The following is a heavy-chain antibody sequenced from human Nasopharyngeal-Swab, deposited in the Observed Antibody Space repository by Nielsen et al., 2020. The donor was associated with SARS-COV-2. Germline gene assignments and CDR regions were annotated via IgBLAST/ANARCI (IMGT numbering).Heavy chain of an antibody. J-gene: IGHJ4*02. CDR2: ISSSSRTI. Sequence: GESPKISCAASGFTFSRCSMNWVRQAPGKGLEWVSYISSSSRTIYYADSVKGRFTISRDNAKNSLYLQMNSLRAEDTAVYYCARDSSGYDFDYWGQGTLVTVSS. CDR1: GFTFSRCS. D-gene: IGHD3-22*01. CDR3: ARDSSGYDFDY. V-gene: IGHV3-48*04.